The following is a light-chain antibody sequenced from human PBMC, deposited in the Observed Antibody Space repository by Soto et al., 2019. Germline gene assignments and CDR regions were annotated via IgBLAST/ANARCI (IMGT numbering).Light chain of an antibody. V-gene: IGKV3-20*01. J-gene: IGKJ1*01. CDR2: GAS. CDR1: QSVSSSY. Sequence: IVLTQSPGTPSLSPGDRATLSCRASQSVSSSYLAWYQQKPGQAPRLLIYGASSRATGIPDRFSGSGSGTDFTLTISRLEPDDFAVYYCQQYGSSPRTFGQGTKVDIQ. CDR3: QQYGSSPRT.